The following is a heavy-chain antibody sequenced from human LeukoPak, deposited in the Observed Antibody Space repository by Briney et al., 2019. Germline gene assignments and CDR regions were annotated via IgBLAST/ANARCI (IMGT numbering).Heavy chain of an antibody. D-gene: IGHD2-15*01. Sequence: SETLSLTCTVSGDAVYYWNWIRQPAGKGLEWIGRIYNNESTWSNPSLKSRVSMSIDTSKNQFSLKLSSVTAADAAVYHCARDIGNHFGGLDHYYYDYWGPGTLVTVSS. CDR3: ARDIGNHFGGLDHYYYDY. CDR2: IYNNEST. V-gene: IGHV4-4*07. J-gene: IGHJ4*02. CDR1: GDAVYY.